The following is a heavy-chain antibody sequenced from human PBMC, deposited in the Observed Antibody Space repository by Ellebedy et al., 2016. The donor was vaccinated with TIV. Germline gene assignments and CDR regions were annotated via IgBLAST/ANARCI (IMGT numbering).Heavy chain of an antibody. D-gene: IGHD6-13*01. Sequence: MPSETLSLTCTISGGSINSYYWGWIRQPPGKGLEWIGSIYRSGSTYYNPSLKSRVTISVDTSKNQFSLKLSAVTAADTAVYYCARGQLVVGYWGQGTLVTVSS. J-gene: IGHJ4*02. CDR2: IYRSGST. V-gene: IGHV4-38-2*02. CDR3: ARGQLVVGY. CDR1: GGSINSYY.